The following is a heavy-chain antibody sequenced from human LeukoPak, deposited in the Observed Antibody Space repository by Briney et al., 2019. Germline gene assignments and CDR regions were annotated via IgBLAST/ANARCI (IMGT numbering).Heavy chain of an antibody. Sequence: GGSLRLSCAASGFTFSSYDMSWVRQAPGKGLEWVSSLTSDGGSTEYPDSVKGRFTISRDNSKNTLYLQMNSLRAEDTALYFCARSLVRWAFDYWGRGALVSVSS. J-gene: IGHJ4*01. V-gene: IGHV3-23*01. CDR3: ARSLVRWAFDY. CDR1: GFTFSSYD. CDR2: LTSDGGST. D-gene: IGHD4-23*01.